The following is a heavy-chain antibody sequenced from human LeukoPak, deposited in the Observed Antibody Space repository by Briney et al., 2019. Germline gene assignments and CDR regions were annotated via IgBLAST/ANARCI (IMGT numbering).Heavy chain of an antibody. Sequence: SETLSLTCTVSGGSISSYYWSWIRQPPGKGLEWIGYIYYSGSTNYNPSLKSRVTISVDTSKNQFSLKLSSVTAADTAVYYCARGKGRLRFLEWLLYRPPFDYWGQGTLVTVSS. CDR3: ARGKGRLRFLEWLLYRPPFDY. J-gene: IGHJ4*02. V-gene: IGHV4-59*12. D-gene: IGHD3-3*01. CDR1: GGSISSYY. CDR2: IYYSGST.